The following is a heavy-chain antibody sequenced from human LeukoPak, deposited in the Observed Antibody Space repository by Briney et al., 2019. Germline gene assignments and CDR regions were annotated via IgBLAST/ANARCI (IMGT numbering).Heavy chain of an antibody. CDR1: GYPFTTPW. D-gene: IGHD5-24*01. V-gene: IGHV5-51*01. CDR3: AIINHPDGRVY. CDR2: IYAGNSDS. J-gene: IGHJ4*02. Sequence: GESLKSACQGFGYPFTTPWIGWVRQLPGKGLEWTAIIYAGNSDSKYSPSFQGQVSISTDRCISTAYVHWRSLKASDTAIYYCAIINHPDGRVYWGQGTLVSVSS.